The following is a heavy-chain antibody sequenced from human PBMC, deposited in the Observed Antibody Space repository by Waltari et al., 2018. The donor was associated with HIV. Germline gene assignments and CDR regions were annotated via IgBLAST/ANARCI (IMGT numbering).Heavy chain of an antibody. CDR1: GFSFTSSW. CDR3: AVPRCNRANCHFAS. V-gene: IGHV3-74*01. J-gene: IGHJ4*02. D-gene: IGHD1-1*01. CDR2: INTDGTYT. Sequence: EVRLEESGGGLVQPGGSLRLSCAASGFSFTSSWMHWVRQVPGKRPEWVSRINTDGTYTNYPDAVRGRFSNSRDNAKNTLYLQMNSLKVEDTAVYFCAVPRCNRANCHFASWGQGTLVTVSS.